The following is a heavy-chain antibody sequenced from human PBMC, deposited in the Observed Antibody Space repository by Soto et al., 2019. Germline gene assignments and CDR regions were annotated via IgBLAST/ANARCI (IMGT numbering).Heavy chain of an antibody. Sequence: ASVKVSCKASGYTFTSYAMHWVRQAPGQRLEWMGWINAGNGNTKYSQKFQGRVTITRDTSASTAYMELSSLRSEDTAVYYCARVLADYYDSSGYSTSQTYFDYWGQGTLVTVSS. D-gene: IGHD3-22*01. CDR3: ARVLADYYDSSGYSTSQTYFDY. V-gene: IGHV1-3*01. CDR2: INAGNGNT. CDR1: GYTFTSYA. J-gene: IGHJ4*02.